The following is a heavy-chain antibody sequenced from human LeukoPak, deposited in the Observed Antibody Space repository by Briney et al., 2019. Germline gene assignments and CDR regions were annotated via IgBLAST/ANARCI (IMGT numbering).Heavy chain of an antibody. J-gene: IGHJ3*02. CDR2: IGSSSSTI. Sequence: GGSLRLSCEASGFTFSSYTMNWVRRAPGKGLEWVSYIGSSSSTIYYADSVKGRFTISRDNAKNSLYLQMNSLRAEDTAVYYCARDHHRRLYDSQARDTFDIWGQGTMVTVSS. CDR1: GFTFSSYT. CDR3: ARDHHRRLYDSQARDTFDI. D-gene: IGHD3-22*01. V-gene: IGHV3-48*01.